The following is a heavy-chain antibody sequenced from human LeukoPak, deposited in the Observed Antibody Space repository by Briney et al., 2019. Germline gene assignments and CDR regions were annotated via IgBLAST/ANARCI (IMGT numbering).Heavy chain of an antibody. CDR3: ARVDDYYYYYIDV. CDR1: GGSISSYY. Sequence: SETLSLTCTVSGGSISSYYWSWIRQPPGKGLEWIGYIYYSGSTNYNPSLKSRVTISVDTSKNQFSLKLSSVTAADTAVYYCARVDDYYYYYIDVWGKGTTVTVSS. J-gene: IGHJ6*03. V-gene: IGHV4-59*01. CDR2: IYYSGST.